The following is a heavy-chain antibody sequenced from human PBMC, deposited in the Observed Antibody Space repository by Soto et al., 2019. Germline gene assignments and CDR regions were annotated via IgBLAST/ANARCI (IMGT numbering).Heavy chain of an antibody. CDR2: ISSSSSYI. V-gene: IGHV3-21*01. CDR1: GFNFSSES. J-gene: IGHJ4*02. CDR3: ARDLGRPMSRGPCLDY. Sequence: GGPLRHSCAVSGFNFSSESMNWVRQAPGKGMEWVSSISSSSSYIYYADSVKGRFTISRDNAKNSLYLQMNSLRAEDTAVYYCARDLGRPMSRGPCLDYWGQGALVPVSS.